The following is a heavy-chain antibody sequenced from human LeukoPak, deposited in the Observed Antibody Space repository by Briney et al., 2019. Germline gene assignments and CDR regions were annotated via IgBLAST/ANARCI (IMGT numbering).Heavy chain of an antibody. CDR1: GYTFTSSD. Sequence: ASVKVSCQASGYTFTSSDINWVRQAAGRGVEWLGWMNPNTGNRAYAPQFQGRVTMTRDTSRSTAYMELSSLTSDDTAVYYCARGLPTRGSSWFEPWGQGTLVTVSS. V-gene: IGHV1-8*01. D-gene: IGHD3-10*01. CDR2: MNPNTGNR. CDR3: ARGLPTRGSSWFEP. J-gene: IGHJ5*02.